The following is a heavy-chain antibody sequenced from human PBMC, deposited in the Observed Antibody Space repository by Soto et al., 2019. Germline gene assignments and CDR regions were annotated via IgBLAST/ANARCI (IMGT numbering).Heavy chain of an antibody. CDR3: AREVDGSGWFPLGY. J-gene: IGHJ4*02. CDR2: IYYSGYT. CDR1: GDSIRSYY. Sequence: TSETLSLTCTVSGDSIRSYYWSWIRQPPGKGLEWIGYIYYSGYTSYNPSLKSRVTMSVDTSKNQFSLKLSSVTAADTAVYYCAREVDGSGWFPLGYWGQGTLVTVSS. V-gene: IGHV4-59*12. D-gene: IGHD6-19*01.